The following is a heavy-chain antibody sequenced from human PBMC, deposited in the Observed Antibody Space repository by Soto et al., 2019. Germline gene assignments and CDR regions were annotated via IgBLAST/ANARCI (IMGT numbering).Heavy chain of an antibody. Sequence: SVKVSCKASGGTFSSYAISWVRQAPGQGLEWMGGIIPIFGTANYAQKFQGRVTITADESTSTAYMELSSLRSEDTAVYYCARDLSDFSAAFDIWGQGTMVTVSS. V-gene: IGHV1-69*13. D-gene: IGHD3-3*01. CDR1: GGTFSSYA. CDR3: ARDLSDFSAAFDI. J-gene: IGHJ3*02. CDR2: IIPIFGTA.